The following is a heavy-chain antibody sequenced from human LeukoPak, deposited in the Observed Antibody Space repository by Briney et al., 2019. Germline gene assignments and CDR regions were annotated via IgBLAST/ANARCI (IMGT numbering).Heavy chain of an antibody. D-gene: IGHD4-17*01. CDR2: INHSGST. Sequence: PSETLSLTCTVSGGSISSSSYYWGWIRQPPGKGLEWIGEINHSGSTNYNPSLKSRVTISVDTSKNQFSLKLSSVTAADTAVYYCARGAPRRVYGDYVGLLYYYYMDVWGKGTTVTVSS. CDR3: ARGAPRRVYGDYVGLLYYYYMDV. CDR1: GGSISSSSYY. V-gene: IGHV4-39*07. J-gene: IGHJ6*03.